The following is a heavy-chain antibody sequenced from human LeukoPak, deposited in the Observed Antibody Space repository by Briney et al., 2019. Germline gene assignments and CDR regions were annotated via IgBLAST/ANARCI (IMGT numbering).Heavy chain of an antibody. J-gene: IGHJ6*03. CDR3: AKQRGALRENYYMDV. CDR2: AGSSSR. CDR1: GFTFSTYW. V-gene: IGHV3-23*01. Sequence: TGGSLRLSCAASGFTFSTYWMSWVRQAPGKGLEWVSNAGSSSRLYGDSVKGRFSVSRDNSKNTLYLQMNSLRADDTAVYYCAKQRGALRENYYMDVWGKGTTVTVSS.